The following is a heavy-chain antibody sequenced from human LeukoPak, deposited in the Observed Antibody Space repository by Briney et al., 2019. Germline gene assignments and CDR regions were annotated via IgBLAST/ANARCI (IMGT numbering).Heavy chain of an antibody. V-gene: IGHV1-18*01. CDR3: ARRAYDILTGYYRFDY. D-gene: IGHD3-9*01. CDR2: ISDYNGNT. CDR1: GYTFTSYG. J-gene: IGHJ4*02. Sequence: GASVTVSCKASGYTFTSYGISWVRQAPGQGLEWMGWISDYNGNTNYAQKLQGRVTMTTDTSTSTAYMELRSLRSDDTAVYYCARRAYDILTGYYRFDYWGQGTLVTVSS.